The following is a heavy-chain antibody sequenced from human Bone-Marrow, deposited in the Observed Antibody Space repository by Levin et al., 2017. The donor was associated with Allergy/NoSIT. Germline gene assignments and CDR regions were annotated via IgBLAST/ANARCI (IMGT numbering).Heavy chain of an antibody. CDR1: GFTFNSYA. CDR3: ARDRSYGQPRQMYYGMDV. J-gene: IGHJ6*02. CDR2: ISYDGSIK. D-gene: IGHD2-2*01. Sequence: GGSLRLSCEASGFTFNSYALHWVRQAPGKGLDWLAVISYDGSIKYNFDSVQGRFTVSRDNSKNTLYLQMNSLRHEDTAIYYCARDRSYGQPRQMYYGMDVWGPGTTVIVSS. V-gene: IGHV3-30-3*01.